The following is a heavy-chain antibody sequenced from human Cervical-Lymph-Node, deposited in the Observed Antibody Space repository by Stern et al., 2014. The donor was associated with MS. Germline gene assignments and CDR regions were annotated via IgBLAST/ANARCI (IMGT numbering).Heavy chain of an antibody. CDR2: INPKSGGT. Sequence: QVHLVESGAEVEKPGASVKVSCKASGYIFTDYYLHWVRQAPGQGLEWMGRINPKSGGTSYAQSFQGRVTLPRDTPTNTAYMDLSRLTSDDTAVYYCTRALRIADRPSPGGHWFDPWGQGTLVIVSS. J-gene: IGHJ5*02. D-gene: IGHD6-6*01. CDR3: TRALRIADRPSPGGHWFDP. CDR1: GYIFTDYY. V-gene: IGHV1-2*02.